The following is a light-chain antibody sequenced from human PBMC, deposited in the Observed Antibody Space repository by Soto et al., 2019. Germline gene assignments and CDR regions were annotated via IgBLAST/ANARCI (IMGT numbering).Light chain of an antibody. CDR1: QSVSTN. Sequence: EIVMTQSPATLSVSPGETVTLSCRASQSVSTNSAWYQQRPGQPPRLLIYGASTRATGIPARFSGSGSGTEFTLTISSLQSEDFAVYYWQQYKDWFSITFGQGTRLEIK. V-gene: IGKV3-15*01. J-gene: IGKJ5*01. CDR3: QQYKDWFSIT. CDR2: GAS.